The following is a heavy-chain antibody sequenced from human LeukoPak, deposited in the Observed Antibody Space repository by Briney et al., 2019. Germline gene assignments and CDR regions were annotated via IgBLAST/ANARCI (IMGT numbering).Heavy chain of an antibody. CDR3: TTDNSDYDILTGYNYFDY. J-gene: IGHJ4*02. CDR1: GFTFSNAW. D-gene: IGHD3-9*01. Sequence: GGSLRLSCAASGFTFSNAWMSWVRQAPGKGLEWVGRIKSKTDGGTTDYAAPVKGRFTISRDDSKNTLYLQMHSLKTEDTAVYYCTTDNSDYDILTGYNYFDYWGQGTLVTVSS. V-gene: IGHV3-15*01. CDR2: IKSKTDGGTT.